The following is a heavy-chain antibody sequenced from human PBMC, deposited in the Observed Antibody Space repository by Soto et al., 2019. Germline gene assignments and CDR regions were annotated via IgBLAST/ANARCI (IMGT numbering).Heavy chain of an antibody. Sequence: SETLSLTCTVSGGSISSSSYYWGWIRQPPWKGLEWIGSIYYSGSTYYNPSLKSRVTISVDTSKNQFSLKLSSVTAADTAVYYCASLGAAGIIKNYYYYYGMDVWGQGTTVTVSS. CDR2: IYYSGST. CDR3: ASLGAAGIIKNYYYYYGMDV. D-gene: IGHD6-19*01. V-gene: IGHV4-39*01. CDR1: GGSISSSSYY. J-gene: IGHJ6*02.